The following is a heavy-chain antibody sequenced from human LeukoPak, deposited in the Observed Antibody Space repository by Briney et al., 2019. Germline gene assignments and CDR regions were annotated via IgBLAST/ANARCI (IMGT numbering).Heavy chain of an antibody. CDR1: GFTFSSYG. D-gene: IGHD2-2*01. J-gene: IGHJ4*02. CDR2: ISYDGSSK. CDR3: ARDLSSTSSWATVPDY. V-gene: IGHV3-30*03. Sequence: GGSLRLSCAASGFTFSSYGMHWVRQAPGKGLEWVAVISYDGSSKYYADSVKGRFTISRDNSKNTLYLQMNSLRAEDTAVYYCARDLSSTSSWATVPDYWGQGTLVTVSS.